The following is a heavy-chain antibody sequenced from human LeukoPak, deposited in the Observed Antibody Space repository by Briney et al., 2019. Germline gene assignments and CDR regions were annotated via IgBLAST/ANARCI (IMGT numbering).Heavy chain of an antibody. J-gene: IGHJ4*02. D-gene: IGHD4-17*01. Sequence: SETLSLTCTVSGGSISSYYWSWIRQPPGKGLGWIGYIYYSGTTNYNPSLKSRVTISVDTSKNQFSLKLSSVTAADTAVYYCARHGRGIGDYGGLGYWGQGTLVTVSS. CDR3: ARHGRGIGDYGGLGY. V-gene: IGHV4-59*08. CDR2: IYYSGTT. CDR1: GGSISSYY.